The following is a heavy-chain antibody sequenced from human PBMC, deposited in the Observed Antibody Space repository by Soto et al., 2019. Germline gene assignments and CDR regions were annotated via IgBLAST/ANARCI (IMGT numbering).Heavy chain of an antibody. CDR1: GFKFNTYA. D-gene: IGHD6-19*01. CDR3: ARDGYDSDASTGGWFDP. V-gene: IGHV3-30-3*01. J-gene: IGHJ5*02. Sequence: QVQLVESGGGVVQPGGSLRLSCAASGFKFNTYAMHWFRQAPGKGLEWVADISYDGNKKYYADSVKGRFTISRDNSKNTLYLQMNSLRTEDTAIYYGARDGYDSDASTGGWFDPWGQGTLATVSS. CDR2: ISYDGNKK.